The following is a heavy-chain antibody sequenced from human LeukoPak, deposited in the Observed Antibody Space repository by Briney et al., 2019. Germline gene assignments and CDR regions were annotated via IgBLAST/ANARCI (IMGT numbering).Heavy chain of an antibody. CDR3: ARVLFLGYCSSTSCYDDAFDI. Sequence: KPSETLSLTCTVSGGSISSYYWSWIRQPPGEGLGWIGYIFFSGGTNYNPSLKSRVTISVDTSKNQFSLKLSSVTAADTAVYYCARVLFLGYCSSTSCYDDAFDIWGQGTMVTVSS. CDR2: IFFSGGT. V-gene: IGHV4-59*01. CDR1: GGSISSYY. D-gene: IGHD2-2*01. J-gene: IGHJ3*02.